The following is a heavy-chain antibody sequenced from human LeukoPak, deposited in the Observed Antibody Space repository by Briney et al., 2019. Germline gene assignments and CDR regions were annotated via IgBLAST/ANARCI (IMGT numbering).Heavy chain of an antibody. Sequence: DSVKGRFTISRDNSKNTLYLQMNSLRAEDTAVYYCAKGTLRYYFDYWGQGTLVTVSS. CDR3: AKGTLRYYFDY. D-gene: IGHD1-14*01. J-gene: IGHJ4*02. V-gene: IGHV3-23*01.